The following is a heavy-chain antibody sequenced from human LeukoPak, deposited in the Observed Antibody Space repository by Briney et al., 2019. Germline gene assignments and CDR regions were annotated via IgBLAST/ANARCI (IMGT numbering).Heavy chain of an antibody. CDR1: GFTFSNYW. Sequence: GGSLRLSCEGSGFTFSNYWMGWVRQAPGKGLQWVANIKTDGSEKYYVDSVKGRFTISRDNAKNSLYLQMNSLRAEDTAVYYCARVGYYYDSSGYLDYWGQGTLVTVSS. CDR2: IKTDGSEK. CDR3: ARVGYYYDSSGYLDY. V-gene: IGHV3-7*01. J-gene: IGHJ4*02. D-gene: IGHD3-22*01.